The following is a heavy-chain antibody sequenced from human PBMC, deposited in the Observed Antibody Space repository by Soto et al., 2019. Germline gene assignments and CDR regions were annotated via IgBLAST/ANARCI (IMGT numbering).Heavy chain of an antibody. V-gene: IGHV5-51*01. CDR2: IYPGDSDT. D-gene: IGHD3-3*01. J-gene: IGHJ4*02. CDR1: GYSFTSYW. Sequence: LGESLKISCXGSGYSFTSYWIGWVRQMPGKGLEWMGIIYPGDSDTRYSPSFQGQVTISADKSISTAYLQWSSLKASDTAMYYCARHFPNDFWSGYYFDYWGQGTLVTVSS. CDR3: ARHFPNDFWSGYYFDY.